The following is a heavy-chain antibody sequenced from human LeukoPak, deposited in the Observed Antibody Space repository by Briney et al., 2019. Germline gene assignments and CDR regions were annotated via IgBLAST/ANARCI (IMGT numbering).Heavy chain of an antibody. Sequence: PGGSLRLSCAGSGFTFSSYWMHWVRQAPGKGLVWVSRINSDGSSTSYADSVKGRFTISRDNAKNTLYLQMNSLRAEDTAVYYCARSGWYDGVDYWGQGTLVTVSS. CDR1: GFTFSSYW. V-gene: IGHV3-74*01. CDR3: ARSGWYDGVDY. CDR2: INSDGSST. D-gene: IGHD6-19*01. J-gene: IGHJ4*02.